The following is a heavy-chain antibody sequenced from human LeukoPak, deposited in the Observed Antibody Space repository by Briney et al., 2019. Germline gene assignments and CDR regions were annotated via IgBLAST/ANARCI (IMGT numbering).Heavy chain of an antibody. D-gene: IGHD6-19*01. Sequence: ASVKVSCKASGGTFSSYAISWVRQAPGQGLEWMGGIIPIFGTANYAQKFQGRVTITTDESTSTAYMELSSLRSEDTAVYYCARDGVRLTAVAAPWYFDYWGQGTLVTVSS. CDR2: IIPIFGTA. J-gene: IGHJ4*02. V-gene: IGHV1-69*05. CDR3: ARDGVRLTAVAAPWYFDY. CDR1: GGTFSSYA.